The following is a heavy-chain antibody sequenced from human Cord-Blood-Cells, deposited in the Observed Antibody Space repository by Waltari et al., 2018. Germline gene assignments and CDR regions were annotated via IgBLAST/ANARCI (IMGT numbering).Heavy chain of an antibody. J-gene: IGHJ4*02. CDR3: ARTVVSSYYFDS. D-gene: IGHD6-13*01. Sequence: QVQLVQSGAEVKKPGSSVKVSCKASGGTFSSYAISWVRQALGQGLEWMGGVSAILSTENYAKKSQGRVTITADESTSTAYMELSSLRSEDTAVYYWARTVVSSYYFDSWGQGTLVTVSS. CDR2: VSAILSTE. V-gene: IGHV1-69*01. CDR1: GGTFSSYA.